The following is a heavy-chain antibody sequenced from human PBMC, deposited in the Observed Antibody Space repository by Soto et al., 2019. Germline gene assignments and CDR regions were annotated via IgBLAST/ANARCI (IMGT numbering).Heavy chain of an antibody. V-gene: IGHV3-53*04. D-gene: IGHD3-10*01. CDR3: MVRGLIVNDDYIDDDYIDY. Sequence: PGGSLRLSCAASGFTFSTYAMSWVRQAPGKGLEWVAVIYSSGNTYYGDSVKGRFTISRHNSQNTLYLLMNSLKPDDTTVYYCMVRGLIVNDDYIDDDYIDYWGLGTLVTVSS. J-gene: IGHJ4*02. CDR1: GFTFSTYA. CDR2: IYSSGNT.